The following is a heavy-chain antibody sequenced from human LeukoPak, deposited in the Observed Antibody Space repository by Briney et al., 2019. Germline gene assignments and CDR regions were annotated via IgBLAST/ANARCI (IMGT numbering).Heavy chain of an antibody. V-gene: IGHV1-8*01. CDR1: GYTFTSYD. Sequence: ASVKVSCKASGYTFTSYDINWVRQATGQGLEWMGWMKPNSGNTGYAQKFQGRVTMTRNTSISTAYMELSSLRSEDTAVYYCAREDYYYYGSGHMTDFDYWGQGTPVTVSS. CDR3: AREDYYYYGSGHMTDFDY. CDR2: MKPNSGNT. J-gene: IGHJ4*02. D-gene: IGHD3-10*01.